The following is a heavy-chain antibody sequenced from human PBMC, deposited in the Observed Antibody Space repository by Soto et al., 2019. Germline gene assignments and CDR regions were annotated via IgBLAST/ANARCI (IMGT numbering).Heavy chain of an antibody. V-gene: IGHV4-38-2*02. J-gene: IGHJ4*02. CDR2: IYHSGST. CDR1: GYSISSGYY. CDR3: AREGEGRYCSSTSCYTLDY. D-gene: IGHD2-2*02. Sequence: SETLSLTCAVSGYSISSGYYWGWIRQPPGKGLEWIGSIYHSGSTYYNPSLKSRVTISVDTSKNQFSLKLSSVTAADTAVYYCAREGEGRYCSSTSCYTLDYWGQGTLVTVSS.